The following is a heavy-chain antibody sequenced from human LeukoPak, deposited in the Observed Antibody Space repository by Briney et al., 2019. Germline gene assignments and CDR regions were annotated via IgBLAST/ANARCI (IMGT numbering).Heavy chain of an antibody. J-gene: IGHJ4*02. V-gene: IGHV4-34*01. CDR1: GGSFSGYY. CDR3: ARGGTTMFGVAKHLYFDY. CDR2: INHSGST. Sequence: SETLSLTCAVYGGSFSGYYWSWIRQPPGKGLEWIGEINHSGSTNYNPSLKSRVTISVDTSKNQFSLKLSSVTAADTAVYYCARGGTTMFGVAKHLYFDYWGQGTLVTVSS. D-gene: IGHD3-3*01.